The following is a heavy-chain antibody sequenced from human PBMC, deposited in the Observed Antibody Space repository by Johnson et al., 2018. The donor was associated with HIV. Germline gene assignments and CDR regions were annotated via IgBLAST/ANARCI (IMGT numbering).Heavy chain of an antibody. J-gene: IGHJ3*02. CDR2: IRYDGSNK. V-gene: IGHV3-30*02. Sequence: VEPGGSLRLSCAASGFTFSSYGMHWVRQAPGKGLEWVAFIRYDGSNKYYADSVKGRFTISRDNSKNTLYVQMNSLRAEDTAVYYCARDSASGQQLVNSDAFDIWGQGTLVSVSS. D-gene: IGHD6-13*01. CDR1: GFTFSSYG. CDR3: ARDSASGQQLVNSDAFDI.